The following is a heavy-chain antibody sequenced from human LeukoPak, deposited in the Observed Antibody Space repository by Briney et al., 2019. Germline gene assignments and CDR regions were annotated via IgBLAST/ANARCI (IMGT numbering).Heavy chain of an antibody. CDR1: GFSFSRYS. CDR2: IKRDGSEK. CDR3: ARNGLHAFDI. D-gene: IGHD1-1*01. J-gene: IGHJ3*02. V-gene: IGHV3-7*01. Sequence: PGGSLRLSCTTSGFSFSRYSMNWVRQAPGKGLEWVANIKRDGSEKYYVDSVKGRFTISRDNAKNSLYLQMNSLRAEDTAVYYCARNGLHAFDIWGQGTMVTVSS.